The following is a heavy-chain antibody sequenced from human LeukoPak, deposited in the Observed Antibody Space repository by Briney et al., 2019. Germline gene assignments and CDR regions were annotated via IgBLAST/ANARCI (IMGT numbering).Heavy chain of an antibody. CDR3: ARDRYCSGGSCYSSAGWFDP. Sequence: ASVKVSCKASGYTFTSYAMNWVRQAPGQGLEWMGWINPNSGGTNYAQKFQGRVTMTRDTSISTAYMELSRLRSDDTAVYYCARDRYCSGGSCYSSAGWFDPWGQGTLVTVSS. CDR2: INPNSGGT. V-gene: IGHV1-2*02. J-gene: IGHJ5*02. CDR1: GYTFTSYA. D-gene: IGHD2-15*01.